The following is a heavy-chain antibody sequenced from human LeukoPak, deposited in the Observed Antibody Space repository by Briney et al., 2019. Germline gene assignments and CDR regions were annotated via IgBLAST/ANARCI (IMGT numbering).Heavy chain of an antibody. D-gene: IGHD2-15*01. V-gene: IGHV4-59*01. CDR2: IYYSGST. CDR1: GDSISSYY. J-gene: IGHJ6*02. CDR3: ARGRPVYCSGGSCYGDYYYYGMDV. Sequence: PSETLSLTCTVSGDSISSYYWSWLRQPPGKGLEGVGYIYYSGSTNYSPSLKSRVTISVDTSKNQFSLKLSSVTAADTAVYYCARGRPVYCSGGSCYGDYYYYGMDVWGQGTTVTVSS.